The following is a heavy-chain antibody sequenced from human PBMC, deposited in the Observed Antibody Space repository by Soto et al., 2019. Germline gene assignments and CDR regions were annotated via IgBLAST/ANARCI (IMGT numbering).Heavy chain of an antibody. CDR3: AKHGYSAIPSD. V-gene: IGHV4-59*08. D-gene: IGHD3-16*02. CDR1: GDSMSGYY. Sequence: SETLSLTCTVSGDSMSGYYWSWIRQAPGKGLEWIGYIYYSGTTNYNPSLKSRVTISVDTSKNQFSLKLTSVTAADTAVYYCAKHGYSAIPSDRGRGTLVTVSS. J-gene: IGHJ4*02. CDR2: IYYSGTT.